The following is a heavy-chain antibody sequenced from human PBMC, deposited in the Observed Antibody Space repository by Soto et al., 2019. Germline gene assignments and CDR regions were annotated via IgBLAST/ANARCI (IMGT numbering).Heavy chain of an antibody. J-gene: IGHJ6*02. D-gene: IGHD2-15*01. V-gene: IGHV1-69*13. CDR3: ARVVVAATSLPYYYYYGMDV. Sequence: ASVKVSCKASGGTFSSYAISWVRQAPGQGLEWMGGIIPIFGTANYAQKFQGRVTITADESTSTAYMELSSLRSEDTAVYYCARVVVAATSLPYYYYYGMDVWGQGTTVTVSS. CDR2: IIPIFGTA. CDR1: GGTFSSYA.